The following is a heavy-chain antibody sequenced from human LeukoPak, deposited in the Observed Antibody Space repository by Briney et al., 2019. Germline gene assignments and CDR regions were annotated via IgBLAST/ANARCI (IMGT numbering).Heavy chain of an antibody. CDR1: GFTFTDYW. CDR3: ARDGTAPGLYFDL. V-gene: IGHV3-7*01. CDR2: IRQDGSEK. J-gene: IGHJ4*02. Sequence: SGGSLRLSCAVSGFTFTDYWMNWDRHAPGKGLEWVASIRQDGSEKTHVDSVKGRFTISRDNTKNSLYLQMSDLRAEDTAVYYCARDGTAPGLYFDLWGQGTLVTVSS. D-gene: IGHD6-13*01.